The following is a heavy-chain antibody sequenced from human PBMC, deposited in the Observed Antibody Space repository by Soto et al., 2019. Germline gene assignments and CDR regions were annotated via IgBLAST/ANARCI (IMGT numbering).Heavy chain of an antibody. Sequence: AETLGLTCTKYVGCVSIGSYDRSWIRQTPGKVLEWVGYIHYSGSTNYNPSLKSRVTMSVDSAKNQFSLQLSSVTAADTAVYFCTKYRRTDEERYSFDYWGQGALVTGSS. CDR1: VGCVSIGSYD. J-gene: IGHJ4*02. CDR2: IHYSGST. D-gene: IGHD3-9*01. CDR3: TKYRRTDEERYSFDY. V-gene: IGHV4-61*01.